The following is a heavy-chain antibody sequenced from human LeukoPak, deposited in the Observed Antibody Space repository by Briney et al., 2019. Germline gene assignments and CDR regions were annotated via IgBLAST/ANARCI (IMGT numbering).Heavy chain of an antibody. V-gene: IGHV4-59*08. D-gene: IGHD6-13*01. CDR1: GGSISSYY. J-gene: IGHJ4*02. CDR3: ARLFPLGIVDY. CDR2: IYYSGST. Sequence: SETLSLTCTVSGGSISSYYWSWIRQPPGKGLEWIGYIYYSGSTNYNPSLKSRVTISVDTSKNQFSLKLSSVTAADTAVYYCARLFPLGIVDYWGQGTLVTVSS.